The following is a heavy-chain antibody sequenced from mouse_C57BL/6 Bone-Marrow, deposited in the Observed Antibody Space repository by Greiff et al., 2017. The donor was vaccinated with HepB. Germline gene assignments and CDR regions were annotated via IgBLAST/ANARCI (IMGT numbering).Heavy chain of an antibody. Sequence: EVKLVESVAELVRPGASVKLSCTASGFNIKNTYMHWVKQRPEQGLEWIGRIDPANGNTKYAPKFQGKATITADTSSNTAYLQLSSLTSEDTAIYYCARDYYGSPWFAYWGQGTLVTVSA. CDR3: ARDYYGSPWFAY. CDR2: IDPANGNT. V-gene: IGHV14-3*01. D-gene: IGHD1-1*01. CDR1: GFNIKNTY. J-gene: IGHJ3*01.